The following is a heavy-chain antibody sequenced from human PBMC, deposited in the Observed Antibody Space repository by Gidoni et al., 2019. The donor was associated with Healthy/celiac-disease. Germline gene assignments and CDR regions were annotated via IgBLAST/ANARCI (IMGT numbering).Heavy chain of an antibody. CDR1: GFPFSSYA. CDR3: AKDMVATFWFDP. J-gene: IGHJ5*02. D-gene: IGHD5-12*01. Sequence: EVQLLESGGGLVQPGGSLRLSCAASGFPFSSYAMSWVRQAPGKGLEWVSAISGSGGSTYYADSVKGRFTISRDNSKNTLYLQMNSLRAEDTAVYYCAKDMVATFWFDPWGQGTLVTVSS. V-gene: IGHV3-23*01. CDR2: ISGSGGST.